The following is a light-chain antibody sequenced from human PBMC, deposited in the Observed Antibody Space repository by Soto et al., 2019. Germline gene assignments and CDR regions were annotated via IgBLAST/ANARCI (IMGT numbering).Light chain of an antibody. CDR1: SSDVGSYNL. CDR3: CSYAGSSFWV. V-gene: IGLV2-23*02. J-gene: IGLJ3*02. Sequence: QSVLTQPASVSGSPGQSITISCTGTSSDVGSYNLVSWYQQHPGKAPKLMIYEVSKRPSGVSNRFSGSKSGNTASLTISGLQAEDEADYYCCSYAGSSFWVFGGGTKLTVL. CDR2: EVS.